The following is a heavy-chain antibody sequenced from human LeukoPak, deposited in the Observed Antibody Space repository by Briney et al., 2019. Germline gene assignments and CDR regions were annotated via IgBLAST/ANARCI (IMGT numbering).Heavy chain of an antibody. CDR1: GFTFGSYW. CDR3: ARIDYLWGSYRPFDY. D-gene: IGHD3-16*02. CDR2: INSDGSSA. V-gene: IGHV3-74*01. J-gene: IGHJ4*02. Sequence: GGSLRLSCAASGFTFGSYWMHWVRQAPGKGLVWVSRINSDGSSASYADSVKGRFTVSRDNAKNSLYLQMSSLRAEDTAVYYCARIDYLWGSYRPFDYWGQGTLVTVSS.